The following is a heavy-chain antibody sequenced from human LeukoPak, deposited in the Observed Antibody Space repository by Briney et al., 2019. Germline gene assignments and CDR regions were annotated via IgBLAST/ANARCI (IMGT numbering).Heavy chain of an antibody. CDR1: GFTFSSYS. V-gene: IGHV3-21*01. CDR2: ISSSSSYI. CDR3: ASPDYGDSFFDY. Sequence: GGSLRLSCAASGFTFSSYSMNWVRQAPGKGLEWVSSISSSSSYIYYADSVKGRFTISRDNAKNSLYLQMNGLRAEDTAVYYCASPDYGDSFFDYWGQGTLVTVSS. D-gene: IGHD4-17*01. J-gene: IGHJ4*02.